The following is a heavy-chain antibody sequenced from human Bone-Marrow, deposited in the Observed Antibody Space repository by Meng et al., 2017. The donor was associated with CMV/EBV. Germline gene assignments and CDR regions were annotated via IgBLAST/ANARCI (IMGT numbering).Heavy chain of an antibody. CDR2: ISYDGSNK. D-gene: IGHD2-2*02. J-gene: IGHJ4*02. Sequence: GESLMISCAASGFTFSSYAMHWVRQAPGKGLEWVAVISYDGSNKYYADSVKGRFTISRDNSKNTLYLQMNSLRAEDTAVYYCARDRPPNRNIVVVPAAINYWGQGTLVTFSS. V-gene: IGHV3-30-3*01. CDR3: ARDRPPNRNIVVVPAAINY. CDR1: GFTFSSYA.